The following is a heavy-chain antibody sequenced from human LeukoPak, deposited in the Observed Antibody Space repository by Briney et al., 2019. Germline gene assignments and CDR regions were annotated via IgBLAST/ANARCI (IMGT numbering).Heavy chain of an antibody. CDR1: GYTFTNYA. V-gene: IGHV1-3*01. CDR2: INAGNGNT. Sequence: GASVKVSCKASGYTFTNYAMRWVRQAPGQRLEWMGWINAGNGNTKYSQKFQGRVTITRDTSASTAYMDLSSLRSEDTAVYYCARGLLWFGELSPFGYWGQGTLVTVSS. J-gene: IGHJ4*02. D-gene: IGHD3-10*01. CDR3: ARGLLWFGELSPFGY.